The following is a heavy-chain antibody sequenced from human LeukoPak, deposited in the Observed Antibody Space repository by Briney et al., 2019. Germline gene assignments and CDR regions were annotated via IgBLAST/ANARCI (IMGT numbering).Heavy chain of an antibody. D-gene: IGHD3-10*01. CDR3: ARDTTMVRGARRRYFDY. J-gene: IGHJ4*02. CDR1: GYSFTSYG. Sequence: ASVKVSCKASGYSFTSYGISWVRQAPGQGLEWMGWISAYNGDTNYAQKLQGRGTMTTDTSTSTAYMELRSLRSDDTAVYYCARDTTMVRGARRRYFDYWGQGTLVTVSS. CDR2: ISAYNGDT. V-gene: IGHV1-18*01.